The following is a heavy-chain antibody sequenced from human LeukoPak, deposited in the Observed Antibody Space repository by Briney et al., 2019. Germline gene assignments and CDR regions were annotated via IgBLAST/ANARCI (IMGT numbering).Heavy chain of an antibody. V-gene: IGHV1-18*01. CDR1: GYTFTSYG. Sequence: ASVKVSCKASGYTFTSYGISWVRQAPGQGLEWMGWISAYNGNTNYAQKLQGGVTMATDTSTSTAYMELRSLRSDDTAVYYCARDSAEWELRFGYFDYWGQGTLVTVSS. CDR3: ARDSAEWELRFGYFDY. D-gene: IGHD1-26*01. CDR2: ISAYNGNT. J-gene: IGHJ4*02.